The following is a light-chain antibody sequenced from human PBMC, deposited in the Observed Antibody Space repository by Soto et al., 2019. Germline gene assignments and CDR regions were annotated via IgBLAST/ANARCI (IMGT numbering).Light chain of an antibody. Sequence: EVVLTQSPGTLSLSPGERATLSCRASQSVSSSYLAWYQQKPGRAPRLLIYGASSRATGIPDRFSGSGSGTDFTLTISRLEPEDFAVYYCQQYGSSPRVTFGPGTKVDI. CDR1: QSVSSSY. CDR3: QQYGSSPRVT. J-gene: IGKJ3*01. V-gene: IGKV3-20*01. CDR2: GAS.